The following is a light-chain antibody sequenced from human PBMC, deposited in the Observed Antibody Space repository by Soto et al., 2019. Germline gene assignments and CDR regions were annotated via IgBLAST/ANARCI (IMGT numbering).Light chain of an antibody. CDR3: QEYYSPPFT. J-gene: IGKJ3*01. Sequence: DIQMTQSPSSLSASVGDRVTITCRASQGISSSLAWYQHKPGKVPELLIYAPSTLHSGVPSRFSGSGSGTDFTLTISRLQPEDVATYYCQEYYSPPFTFGPGTKVNFK. V-gene: IGKV1-27*01. CDR1: QGISSS. CDR2: APS.